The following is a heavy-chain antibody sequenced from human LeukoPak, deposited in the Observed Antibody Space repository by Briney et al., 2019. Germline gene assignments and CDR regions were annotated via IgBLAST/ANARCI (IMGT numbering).Heavy chain of an antibody. CDR2: MHPNSGVT. CDR1: GYTFTGYW. J-gene: IGHJ4*02. CDR3: ARDPGYLQSDY. V-gene: IGHV1-2*02. D-gene: IGHD2-15*01. Sequence: ASVKVSSKASGYTFTGYWIHWVRQAPGQRLEWMGCMHPNSGVTGYAQRFQGRVTMTRDTSISTAYMDLSSLRSDDTGVYYCARDPGYLQSDYWGQGTLVTVPS.